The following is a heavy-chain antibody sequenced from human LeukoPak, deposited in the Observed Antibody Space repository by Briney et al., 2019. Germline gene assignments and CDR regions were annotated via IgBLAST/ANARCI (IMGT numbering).Heavy chain of an antibody. J-gene: IGHJ1*01. D-gene: IGHD6-6*01. V-gene: IGHV3-23*01. Sequence: GGSLRLSCAASGFTFSGYAMSWVRQAPGKGLEWVSSISGSGGSTYYADSMKGRFTISRDNSKNTLYLQMNSLRAEDTAVYYCAQDEYGTAVSDTEYFQHWGQGTLVTVSS. CDR3: AQDEYGTAVSDTEYFQH. CDR1: GFTFSGYA. CDR2: ISGSGGST.